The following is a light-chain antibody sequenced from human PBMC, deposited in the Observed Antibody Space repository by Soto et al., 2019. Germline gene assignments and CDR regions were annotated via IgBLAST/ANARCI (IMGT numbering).Light chain of an antibody. CDR3: QQTYKTPLT. Sequence: DIQMTQPPSSLSASVGDRVTITCRASQSISNYLNWYQQRPGKAPKLLIYLASSLSSGVPSKFSGSGSGTDFTLTISVLQPEDSATYYCQQTYKTPLTFGQGTKVEIK. J-gene: IGKJ1*01. V-gene: IGKV1-39*01. CDR2: LAS. CDR1: QSISNY.